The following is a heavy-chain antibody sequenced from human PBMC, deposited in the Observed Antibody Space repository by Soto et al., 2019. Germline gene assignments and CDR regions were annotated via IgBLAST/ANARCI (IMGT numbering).Heavy chain of an antibody. CDR2: IHAGGDR. CDR1: GASISNYC. D-gene: IGHD6-6*01. CDR3: ARNRDDYSSPYNWFDP. V-gene: IGHV4-4*07. J-gene: IGHJ5*02. Sequence: SETLSLTCTVSGASISNYCWSWMRQSAGKEVEFIGRIHAGGDRGYNPSLRSRVTMSTDTSKNQFSLWLISVTAADTAISYCARNRDDYSSPYNWFDPWGQGIPVTVSS.